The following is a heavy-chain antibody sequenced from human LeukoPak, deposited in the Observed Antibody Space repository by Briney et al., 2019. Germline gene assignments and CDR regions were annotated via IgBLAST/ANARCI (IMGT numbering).Heavy chain of an antibody. V-gene: IGHV4-4*07. Sequence: SETLSLTCTVSGGSISSYYWSWIRQPAGKGLEWIGRIYTSGSTNYNPSLKSRVTMSADTSKNQFSLKLSSVTAADTAVYYCARDWTDCSSTSCYQFDPWGQGTLVTASS. CDR3: ARDWTDCSSTSCYQFDP. D-gene: IGHD2-2*01. J-gene: IGHJ5*02. CDR2: IYTSGST. CDR1: GGSISSYY.